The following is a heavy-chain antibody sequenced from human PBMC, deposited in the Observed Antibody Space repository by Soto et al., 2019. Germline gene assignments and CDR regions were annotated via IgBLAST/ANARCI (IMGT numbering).Heavy chain of an antibody. Sequence: EVQLVESGGVLVQPGGSLRLSCAASGFTFSIYSLNWVRQAPGKGLEWISYISHTGSTIYYADSVKGRFTVSRDNAKNSLDRQMNSLRAEDTAIYYCARGTSCSSDTCYDLGATKFDHWGQGTLVAVSS. CDR1: GFTFSIYS. J-gene: IGHJ4*02. V-gene: IGHV3-48*01. D-gene: IGHD2-2*01. CDR2: ISHTGSTI. CDR3: ARGTSCSSDTCYDLGATKFDH.